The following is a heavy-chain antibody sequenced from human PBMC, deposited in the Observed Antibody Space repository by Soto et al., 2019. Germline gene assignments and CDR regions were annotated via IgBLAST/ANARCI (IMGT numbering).Heavy chain of an antibody. CDR1: GFTFSNAW. J-gene: IGHJ5*02. D-gene: IGHD3-9*01. CDR2: IKSKTDGGTT. V-gene: IGHV3-15*07. Sequence: GGALRLSCAASGFTFSNAWMNWVRQAPGKGLEWVGRIKSKTDGGTTDYAAPVKGRFTISRDDSKNTLYLQMNSLKTEDTAVYYCTTDPSFYYDILNGPPWGQGTLVTSPQ. CDR3: TTDPSFYYDILNGPP.